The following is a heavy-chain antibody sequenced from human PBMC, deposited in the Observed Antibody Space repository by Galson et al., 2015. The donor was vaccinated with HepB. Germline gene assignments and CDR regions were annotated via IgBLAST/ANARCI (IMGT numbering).Heavy chain of an antibody. CDR3: ARSSYSSGWLVPNNWFDP. CDR1: GGSISSYY. CDR2: IYYSGST. J-gene: IGHJ5*02. D-gene: IGHD6-19*01. Sequence: ETLSLTCTVSGGSISSYYWSWIRQPPGKGLEWIGYIYYSGSTNYNPSLKSRVTISVDTSKNQFPLKLSSVTAADTAVYYCARSSYSSGWLVPNNWFDPWGQGTLVTVSS. V-gene: IGHV4-59*01.